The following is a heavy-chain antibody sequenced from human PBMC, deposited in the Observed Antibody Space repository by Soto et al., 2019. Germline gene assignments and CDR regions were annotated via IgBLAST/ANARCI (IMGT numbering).Heavy chain of an antibody. D-gene: IGHD3-22*01. V-gene: IGHV1-69*06. CDR1: GGTFSSYA. J-gene: IGHJ4*02. CDR2: IIPIFGTA. Sequence: SVKVSCKASGGTFSSYAISWVRQAPGQGLEWMGGIIPIFGTANYAQKFQGRVTITADKSTSTAYMELSSLRSEDTAVYYCARIGHYYDSLDLYYFDYWGQGTLVTVSS. CDR3: ARIGHYYDSLDLYYFDY.